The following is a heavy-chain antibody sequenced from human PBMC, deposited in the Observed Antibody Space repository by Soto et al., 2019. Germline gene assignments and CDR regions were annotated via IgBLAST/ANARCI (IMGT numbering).Heavy chain of an antibody. Sequence: QVQLQESGPGLVKPSQTLSLTCTVSGGTINSDDYSWSWIRQHPGKGLEWIGYIHSSGNTYSNPFLKSRGAISADTSKRLFSLRLSSVTAADTAIYFGAKRNTRWVFDYWGQGTQVTVSS. CDR3: AKRNTRWVFDY. D-gene: IGHD2-2*01. CDR1: GGTINSDDYS. J-gene: IGHJ4*02. CDR2: IHSSGNT. V-gene: IGHV4-31*03.